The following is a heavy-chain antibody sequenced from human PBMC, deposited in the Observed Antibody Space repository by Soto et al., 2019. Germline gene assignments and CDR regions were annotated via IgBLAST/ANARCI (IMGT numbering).Heavy chain of an antibody. Sequence: SETLSLTCTVSGGSISSSSYYWGWIRQPPGKGLEWIGSIYYSGSTYYNPSLKSRVTISVDTSKNQFSLKLSSVTAADTAVYYCARRHPPAAMLADYYYMDVWGKGTTVTVSS. D-gene: IGHD2-2*01. CDR2: IYYSGST. V-gene: IGHV4-39*01. CDR3: ARRHPPAAMLADYYYMDV. CDR1: GGSISSSSYY. J-gene: IGHJ6*03.